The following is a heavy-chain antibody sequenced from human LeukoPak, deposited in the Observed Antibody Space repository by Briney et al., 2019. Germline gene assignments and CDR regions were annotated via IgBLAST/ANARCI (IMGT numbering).Heavy chain of an antibody. D-gene: IGHD5-18*01. CDR1: GITFNNYA. J-gene: IGHJ4*02. Sequence: GESLRLSCAASGITFNNYAMGWVRQAPRKGPEWVSSISISGGTTYYADSVKGRFTISRDNSKNTLYLQMNSLRAEDTAIYYCAKVLYGGYSYDYWGQGTLVTVSS. V-gene: IGHV3-23*01. CDR2: ISISGGTT. CDR3: AKVLYGGYSYDY.